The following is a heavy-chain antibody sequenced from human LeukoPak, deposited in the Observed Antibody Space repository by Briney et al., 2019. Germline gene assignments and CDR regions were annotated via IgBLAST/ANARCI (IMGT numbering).Heavy chain of an antibody. CDR1: GFTFSNAW. CDR2: IKSKTNGETT. CDR3: AIHLPETTFGY. V-gene: IGHV3-15*01. D-gene: IGHD1-14*01. J-gene: IGHJ4*02. Sequence: GGSLRLSCAGAGFTFSNAWMTWVRQAPGKGLEWVGRIKSKTNGETTDYAAPVKGRFTISRDDSKNTVYLQMNSLKTEDTGVYYCAIHLPETTFGYWGQGTLVTVSS.